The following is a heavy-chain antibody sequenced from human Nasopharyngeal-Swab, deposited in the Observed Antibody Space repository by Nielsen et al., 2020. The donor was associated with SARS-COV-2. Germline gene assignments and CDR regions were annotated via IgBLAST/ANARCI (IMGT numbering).Heavy chain of an antibody. Sequence: GESLRISCAASGFTFSSYSMNWVRQAPGKGLEWVANIKQDGSEKYYVDSVKGRFTISRDNAKNSLYLQMNSLRPEDTALYYCAKGPPNYYDSSGYYLDYWGQGTLVTVSS. J-gene: IGHJ4*02. CDR1: GFTFSSYS. CDR2: IKQDGSEK. V-gene: IGHV3-7*03. D-gene: IGHD3-22*01. CDR3: AKGPPNYYDSSGYYLDY.